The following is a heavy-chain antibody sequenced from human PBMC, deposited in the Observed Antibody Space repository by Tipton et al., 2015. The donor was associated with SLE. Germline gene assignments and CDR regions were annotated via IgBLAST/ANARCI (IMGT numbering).Heavy chain of an antibody. CDR3: ARDESSGWFDAFDI. Sequence: GSLRLSCAASGFTFSSYAMSWVRQAPGKGLEWVSIIYSGGSTYYSESVKGRFTISRDNSKNTLYLQMNSLRAEDTAVYYCARDESSGWFDAFDIWGQGTMVTVSS. CDR2: IIYSGGST. D-gene: IGHD6-19*01. J-gene: IGHJ3*02. V-gene: IGHV3-66*02. CDR1: GFTFSSYA.